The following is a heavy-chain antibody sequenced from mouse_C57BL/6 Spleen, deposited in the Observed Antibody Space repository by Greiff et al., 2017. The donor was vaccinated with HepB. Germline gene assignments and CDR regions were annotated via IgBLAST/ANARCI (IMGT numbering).Heavy chain of an antibody. Sequence: DVQLQESGGGLVKPGGSLKLSCAASGFTFSDSGMHLVRQAPEKGLEWVAYISSGSSTIYYADTVKGRFTISRDNDKKTLFLQMTSLRSEDTDMYYCARQGSSECFDVWGTGTTVNVAS. CDR1: GFTFSDSG. CDR2: ISSGSSTI. J-gene: IGHJ1*03. CDR3: ARQGSSECFDV. D-gene: IGHD1-1*01. V-gene: IGHV5-17*01.